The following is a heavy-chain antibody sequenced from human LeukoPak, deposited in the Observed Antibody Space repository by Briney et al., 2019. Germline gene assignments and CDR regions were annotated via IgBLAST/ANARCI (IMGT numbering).Heavy chain of an antibody. Sequence: GGSLRLSCSASGFTFSSYAMHWVRQAPGKGLEYVSAISSNGGSTYYADSVKGRFTISRDNSKNTLYLQMSSLRAEDTAVYYCVKDRGYCSSTSCYSVFDYWGQGTLVTVSS. D-gene: IGHD2-2*03. CDR2: ISSNGGST. J-gene: IGHJ4*02. V-gene: IGHV3-64D*06. CDR3: VKDRGYCSSTSCYSVFDY. CDR1: GFTFSSYA.